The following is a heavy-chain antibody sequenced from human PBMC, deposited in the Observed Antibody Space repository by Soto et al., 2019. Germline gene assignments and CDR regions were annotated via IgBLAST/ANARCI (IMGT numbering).Heavy chain of an antibody. CDR3: ARSYGRVVRGVIIYYFDY. V-gene: IGHV4-59*01. Sequence: SETLFLTCTVSGGSISSYYWSWIRQPPGKGLEWIGYIYYSGSTNYNPSLKSRVTISVDTSKNQFSLKLSSVTAADTAVYYCARSYGRVVRGVIIYYFDYWGQGTLVTVSS. J-gene: IGHJ4*02. D-gene: IGHD3-10*01. CDR2: IYYSGST. CDR1: GGSISSYY.